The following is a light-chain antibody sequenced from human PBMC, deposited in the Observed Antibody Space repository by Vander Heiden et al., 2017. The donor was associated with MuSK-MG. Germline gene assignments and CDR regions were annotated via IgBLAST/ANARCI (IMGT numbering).Light chain of an antibody. CDR1: QSVSSF. Sequence: EIVLTQAPASLSLSPGERATLSCRASQSVSSFLTWFQQKPGQAPRLLIYDASKRATGIPARFSGRGYGTDFTLTISSLEPEDFAVYYCQHRSNWAAWTFGQGTRVEIK. V-gene: IGKV3-11*01. J-gene: IGKJ1*01. CDR2: DAS. CDR3: QHRSNWAAWT.